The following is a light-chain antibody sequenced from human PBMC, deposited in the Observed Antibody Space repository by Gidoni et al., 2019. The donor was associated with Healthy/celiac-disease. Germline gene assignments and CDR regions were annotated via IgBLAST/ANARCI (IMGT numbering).Light chain of an antibody. CDR1: SSNIGSNT. V-gene: IGLV1-44*01. CDR3: AAWDDSLNGLYV. J-gene: IGLJ1*01. Sequence: QPVLTQPPSASGTPGQRVTISCSGSSSNIGSNTVNWYQQLPGTAPNLLIYSNNQRPSGVPDRFSGSKSGTSASLAISGLQSEDEADYYCAAWDDSLNGLYVFGTGTKVTVL. CDR2: SNN.